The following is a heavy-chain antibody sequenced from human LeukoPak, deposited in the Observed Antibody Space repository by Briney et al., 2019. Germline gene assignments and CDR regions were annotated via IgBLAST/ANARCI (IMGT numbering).Heavy chain of an antibody. CDR1: GFTVSSNY. J-gene: IGHJ4*02. D-gene: IGHD5-18*01. Sequence: GGSLRLSCAASGFTVSSNYMSWVRQAPGKGLEWVAVIWYDGSNKYHADSVKGRFTISRDNSKNTLYLQMNSLRAEDTALYYCARGLGYSYGYGIDSWGQGTLVTVSS. CDR3: ARGLGYSYGYGIDS. V-gene: IGHV3-33*08. CDR2: IWYDGSNK.